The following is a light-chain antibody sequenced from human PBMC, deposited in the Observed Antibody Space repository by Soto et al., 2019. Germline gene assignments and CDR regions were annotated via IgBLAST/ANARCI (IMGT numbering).Light chain of an antibody. Sequence: DVQMTQSPSTLPASVGDRVTITCRASQSINSWLAWYQQKPGKVPRLLIYKASNLESGVPSRFSGSRSGTEFTLTISSLQPDDFATYYCLQYNGYPYTFGQGTKLDIK. V-gene: IGKV1-5*03. J-gene: IGKJ2*01. CDR3: LQYNGYPYT. CDR2: KAS. CDR1: QSINSW.